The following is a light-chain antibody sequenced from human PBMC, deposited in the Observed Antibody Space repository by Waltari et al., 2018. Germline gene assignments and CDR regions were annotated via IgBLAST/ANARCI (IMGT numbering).Light chain of an antibody. Sequence: SYALTQPPSVSVSPGQTARITCSGDALPRRYAHWYQQKSGQAPVVVIYNDAERPSGIPDRFSGSTSGKIVTWTIDGFQAADEADYYCQSTDTSGTYPVLFGGGTKLTVL. CDR1: ALPRRY. CDR3: QSTDTSGTYPVL. V-gene: IGLV3-25*03. CDR2: NDA. J-gene: IGLJ2*01.